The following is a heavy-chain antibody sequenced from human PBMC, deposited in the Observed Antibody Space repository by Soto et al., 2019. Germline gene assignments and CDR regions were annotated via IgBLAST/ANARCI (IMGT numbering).Heavy chain of an antibody. V-gene: IGHV3-30*04. CDR1: GFTFSYYA. Sequence: QVQLVESGGGVVQPGRSLRLSCAASGFTFSYYAFHWVRQAPGKGLEWVSMISSDGRIENYADSVRGRFTISRDNSRNTLYLQMNSLRPDETAGYYCARDEGVPGAGFDSWGQGNLVTVSS. CDR2: ISSDGRIE. D-gene: IGHD4-17*01. J-gene: IGHJ5*01. CDR3: ARDEGVPGAGFDS.